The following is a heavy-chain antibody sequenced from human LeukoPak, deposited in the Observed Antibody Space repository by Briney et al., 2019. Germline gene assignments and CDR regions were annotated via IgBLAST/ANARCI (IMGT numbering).Heavy chain of an antibody. CDR2: IYYSGST. D-gene: IGHD1-1*01. Sequence: SETLSLTCTVSGGSISSGGYYWSWIRQHPGKGLEWIGYIYYSGSTYYNPSLKSRVTISVDTSKNQFSLRLSSVTAADTAVYYCARELEPRFFDIWGQGTMVTVSS. V-gene: IGHV4-31*03. J-gene: IGHJ3*02. CDR1: GGSISSGGYY. CDR3: ARELEPRFFDI.